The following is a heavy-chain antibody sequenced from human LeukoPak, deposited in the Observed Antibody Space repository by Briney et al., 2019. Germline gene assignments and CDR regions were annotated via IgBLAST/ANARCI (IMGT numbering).Heavy chain of an antibody. V-gene: IGHV4-59*01. CDR3: ATTKTFRNCGGDCYSFDY. D-gene: IGHD2-21*02. CDR2: IYYSGST. J-gene: IGHJ4*02. CDR1: GGSISSYY. Sequence: PSETLSLTCTVSGGSISSYYWSWIRQPPGKGLEWIGYIYYSGSTNYNPSLKSRVTISVDTSKNQFSLKLSSVTAADTAVYYYATTKTFRNCGGDCYSFDYWGQGTLVTVSS.